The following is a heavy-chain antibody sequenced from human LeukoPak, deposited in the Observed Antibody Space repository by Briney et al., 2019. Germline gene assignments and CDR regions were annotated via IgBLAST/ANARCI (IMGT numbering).Heavy chain of an antibody. CDR3: ARETSSGWLALNY. CDR1: GYSFISYA. D-gene: IGHD6-19*01. J-gene: IGHJ4*02. V-gene: IGHV1-3*01. Sequence: ASVKVSCKASGYSFISYAMHWVRQAPGHRLEWMGWINAGNANTKYSQKFQGRVTITRDTSASTAYMELSGLRSEDTAVYYCARETSSGWLALNYWGQGTLVTVSS. CDR2: INAGNANT.